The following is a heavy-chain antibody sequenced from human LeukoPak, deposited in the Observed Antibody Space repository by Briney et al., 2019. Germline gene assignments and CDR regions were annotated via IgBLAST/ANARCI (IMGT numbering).Heavy chain of an antibody. CDR2: INHSGST. J-gene: IGHJ4*02. V-gene: IGHV4-34*01. CDR1: GGSFSGYY. CDR3: ARHRWQQLVFDY. Sequence: ASETLSLTCAVYGGSFSGYYWSWIRQPPGKGLEWIGEINHSGSTNYNPSLKSRVTISVDTSKNQFSLKLSSVTAADTAVYYCARHRWQQLVFDYWGQGTLVTVSS. D-gene: IGHD6-13*01.